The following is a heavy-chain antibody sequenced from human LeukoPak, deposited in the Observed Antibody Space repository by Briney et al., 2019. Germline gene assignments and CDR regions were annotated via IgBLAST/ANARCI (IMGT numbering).Heavy chain of an antibody. V-gene: IGHV4-61*02. Sequence: SQTLSLTCTVSGGSISSGSYYWSWIRQPAGKGLEWIGRIYTSGSTNYNPSLKSRVTISVDTSKNQFSLKLSSVTAADTAVYYCARDRVEGEKQYAFDIWGQGTMVTVSS. CDR1: GGSISSGSYY. CDR3: ARDRVEGEKQYAFDI. J-gene: IGHJ3*02. D-gene: IGHD3-16*01. CDR2: IYTSGST.